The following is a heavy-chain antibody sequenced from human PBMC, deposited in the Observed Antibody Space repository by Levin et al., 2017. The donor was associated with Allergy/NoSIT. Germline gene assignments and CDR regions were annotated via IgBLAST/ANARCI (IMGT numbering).Heavy chain of an antibody. Sequence: SGPTLVKPTQTLTLTCTFSGFSLSTSGMCVSWIRQPPGKALEWLALIDWDDDKYYSTSLKTRLTISKDTSKNQVVLTMTNMDPVDTATYYCARINIHNSSGKGGMDVWGQGTTVTVSS. CDR1: GFSLSTSGMC. CDR2: IDWDDDK. D-gene: IGHD3-22*01. J-gene: IGHJ6*02. CDR3: ARINIHNSSGKGGMDV. V-gene: IGHV2-70*01.